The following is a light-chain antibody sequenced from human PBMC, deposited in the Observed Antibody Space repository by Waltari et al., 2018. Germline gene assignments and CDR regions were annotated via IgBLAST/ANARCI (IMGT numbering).Light chain of an antibody. Sequence: IVLTQSPGTLSLSPGESATLSCRASQSVNTYLAWYQQKPGQAPRLLIYGAYTRDAGIPDRFSGSGFGTDFSLTISRLEAEDFAVYYCQHHVRLPATFGQGTKVEIK. V-gene: IGKV3-20*01. J-gene: IGKJ1*01. CDR1: QSVNTY. CDR3: QHHVRLPAT. CDR2: GAY.